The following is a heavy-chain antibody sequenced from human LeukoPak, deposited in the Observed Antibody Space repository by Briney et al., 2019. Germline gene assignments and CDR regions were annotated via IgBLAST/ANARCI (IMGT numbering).Heavy chain of an antibody. CDR2: IKQDGSEK. CDR3: ARARSGVPASYYYYGMDV. J-gene: IGHJ6*02. CDR1: GFTFSSYA. V-gene: IGHV3-7*01. D-gene: IGHD2-2*01. Sequence: GGSLRLSCAASGFTFSSYAMSWVRQAPGKGLEWVANIKQDGSEKYYVDSVKGRFTISRDNAKNSLYLQMNSLRAEDTAVYYCARARSGVPASYYYYGMDVWGQGTTVTVSS.